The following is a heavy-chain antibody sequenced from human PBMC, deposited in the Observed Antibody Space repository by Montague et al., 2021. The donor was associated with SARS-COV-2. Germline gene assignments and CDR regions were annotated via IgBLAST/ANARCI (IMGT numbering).Heavy chain of an antibody. CDR2: IYYSGST. Sequence: TLSLTCTVSGGSISSGGYYWSWIRQHPGKGLEWIGYIYYSGSTYYNPSLKSRVTISVDTSKYQFSLKLSSVTAADTAVYYCARAATITMIVVVIDAFDIWGQGTMVTVSS. CDR1: GGSISSGGYY. V-gene: IGHV4-31*03. J-gene: IGHJ3*02. CDR3: ARAATITMIVVVIDAFDI. D-gene: IGHD3-22*01.